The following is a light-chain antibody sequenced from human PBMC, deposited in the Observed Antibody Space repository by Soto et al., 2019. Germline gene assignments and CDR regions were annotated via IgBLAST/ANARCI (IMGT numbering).Light chain of an antibody. CDR1: QSIRTY. V-gene: IGKV1-39*01. CDR2: GAS. CDR3: QQSYGTTIT. Sequence: DFQMTHSPSSLSASVGARFTISCGASQSIRTYLNWYQKKKGKAPKLLIYGASSLQSGVPSRVSGSGCGTDFTITISSLQTEDFATYYCQQSYGTTITFGPGTRLEI. J-gene: IGKJ5*01.